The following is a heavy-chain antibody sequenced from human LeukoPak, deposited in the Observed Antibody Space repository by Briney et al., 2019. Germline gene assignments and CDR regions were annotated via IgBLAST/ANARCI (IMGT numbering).Heavy chain of an antibody. J-gene: IGHJ4*02. CDR3: VRDLGGRSGH. Sequence: GGSLRLSCAASGFTFSSNWMHWVRQAPGKGLVWVSRIKEDGSTTNYADSVKGRSTIFRDNAKNTLYLQMNSLRAEDTAVYYCVRDLGGRSGHWGQGTLVTVSS. D-gene: IGHD1-26*01. CDR1: GFTFSSNW. CDR2: IKEDGSTT. V-gene: IGHV3-74*01.